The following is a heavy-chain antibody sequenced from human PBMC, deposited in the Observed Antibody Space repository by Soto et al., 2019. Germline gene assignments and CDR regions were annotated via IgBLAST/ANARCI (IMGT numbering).Heavy chain of an antibody. CDR2: ISHSGST. Sequence: QVQLQQWGAGLLKPSETLSLTCAVYGGSFSGYYWSWIRQPPGKGLEWIGEISHSGSTNYNPSLKSRVNISVDTSKNQFSLKLSSVTAADTAVYYCAKTGSSSYGYYYYYMDVWGKGTTVTVSS. CDR1: GGSFSGYY. D-gene: IGHD6-6*01. CDR3: AKTGSSSYGYYYYYMDV. J-gene: IGHJ6*03. V-gene: IGHV4-34*01.